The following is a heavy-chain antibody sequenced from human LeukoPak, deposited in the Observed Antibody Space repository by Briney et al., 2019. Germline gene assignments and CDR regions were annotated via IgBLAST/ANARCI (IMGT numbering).Heavy chain of an antibody. CDR2: ISGSGGDT. CDR3: ATRSGWYPKYFDY. V-gene: IGHV3-23*01. Sequence: QPGGSLRLSCAASGFTFSSYPMSWVRQAPGKGLEWVSAISGSGGDTYYADSVKGRFTISRDNSKNTLYLQMNSLRAEDTALYYCATRSGWYPKYFDYWGQRTLVTVSS. CDR1: GFTFSSYP. J-gene: IGHJ4*02. D-gene: IGHD6-19*01.